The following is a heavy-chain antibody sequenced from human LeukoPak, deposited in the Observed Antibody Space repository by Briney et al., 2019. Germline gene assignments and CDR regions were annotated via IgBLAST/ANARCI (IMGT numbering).Heavy chain of an antibody. CDR1: GFTFSSYA. CDR3: ARGLLAYCGGDCLIFDY. D-gene: IGHD2-21*01. J-gene: IGHJ4*02. Sequence: GGSLRLSCAASGFTFSSYAMSWVRRAPGKGLEWVSSISSSSSYIYYADSVKGRFTISRDNAKNSLYLQMNSLRAEDTAVYYCARGLLAYCGGDCLIFDYWGQGTLVTVSS. CDR2: ISSSSSYI. V-gene: IGHV3-21*01.